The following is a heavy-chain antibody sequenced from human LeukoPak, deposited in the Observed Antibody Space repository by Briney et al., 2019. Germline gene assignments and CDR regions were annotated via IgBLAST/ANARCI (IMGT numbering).Heavy chain of an antibody. CDR1: GYTFTSYA. V-gene: IGHV1-3*01. CDR3: AASRDGYNSLDY. J-gene: IGHJ4*02. Sequence: ASVKVSCKASGYTFTSYAMHWVRQAPGQRLEWMGWINAGNGNTKYSQKFQGRVTITRDTSASTAYMELSSLRSEDTAVYYCAASRDGYNSLDYWGQGTLVTVSS. D-gene: IGHD5-24*01. CDR2: INAGNGNT.